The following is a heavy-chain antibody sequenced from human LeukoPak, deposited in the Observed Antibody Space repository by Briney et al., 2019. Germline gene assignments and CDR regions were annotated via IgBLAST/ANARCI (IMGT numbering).Heavy chain of an antibody. V-gene: IGHV3-30*03. D-gene: IGHD3-16*01. Sequence: GGSLRLSCAASGFTFSSYGMHWVRQAPGKGLEWVAVISYDGSNKYYADSVKGRFTISRDDAKSTLYLQMNSLRAGHTAVYYCVRDLGGFWGQGTLVTVSS. CDR3: VRDLGGF. CDR2: ISYDGSNK. J-gene: IGHJ4*02. CDR1: GFTFSSYG.